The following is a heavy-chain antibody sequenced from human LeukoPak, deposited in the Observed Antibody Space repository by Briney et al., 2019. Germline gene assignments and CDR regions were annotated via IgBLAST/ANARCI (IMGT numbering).Heavy chain of an antibody. J-gene: IGHJ3*02. D-gene: IGHD3-10*01. CDR3: ARPMVRGVNDALDI. CDR1: GVSISSYY. CDR2: VYYSGST. Sequence: PSETLSLTCTVSGVSISSYYWSWIRQPPAKGLEGIGYVYYSGSTDYNPSLQSRVTISLDTSKNQFSLKLSSVTATDTAVYYCARPMVRGVNDALDIWGQGTMVTVSS. V-gene: IGHV4-59*08.